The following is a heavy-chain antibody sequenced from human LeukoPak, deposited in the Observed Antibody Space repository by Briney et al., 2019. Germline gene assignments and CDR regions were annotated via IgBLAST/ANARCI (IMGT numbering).Heavy chain of an antibody. CDR2: IKTDGSST. CDR1: GFTFSHYW. V-gene: IGHV3-74*01. Sequence: GGSLRLSCAASGFTFSHYWMHWVRQAPGKGLVWVSGIKTDGSSTTYADSVKGRFTTSRDNAKHTLSLQMNSMRAEDTAVYFCVREGYAWIWGQGTLVTVSS. J-gene: IGHJ4*02. D-gene: IGHD3-16*01. CDR3: VREGYAWI.